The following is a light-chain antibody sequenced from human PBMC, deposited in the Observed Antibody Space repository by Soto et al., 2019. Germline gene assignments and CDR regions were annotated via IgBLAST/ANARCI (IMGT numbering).Light chain of an antibody. Sequence: DIQMTQSPSSLSASVGDTVTITCQASQDITNHLNWYQQKPGKAPNLLIYDASHLETGVPSRLSGSGSGTYFTLTISSLQPEDIATYYCQKYDDVPQFGPGTKVDF. J-gene: IGKJ3*01. V-gene: IGKV1-33*01. CDR3: QKYDDVPQ. CDR1: QDITNH. CDR2: DAS.